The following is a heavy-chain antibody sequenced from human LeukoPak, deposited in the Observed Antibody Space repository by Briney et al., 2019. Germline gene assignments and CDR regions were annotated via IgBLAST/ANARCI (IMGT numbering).Heavy chain of an antibody. V-gene: IGHV4-59*08. D-gene: IGHD4-11*01. CDR1: GGSISSYY. CDR3: ASNYQAADDAFDI. CDR2: IYYSGST. J-gene: IGHJ3*02. Sequence: SETLSLTCTVSGGSISSYYWSWIRQPPGKGLEWIGYIYYSGSTNYNPSLKGRVTISVDTSKNQFSLKLSSVTAADTAVYYCASNYQAADDAFDIWGQGTMVTVSS.